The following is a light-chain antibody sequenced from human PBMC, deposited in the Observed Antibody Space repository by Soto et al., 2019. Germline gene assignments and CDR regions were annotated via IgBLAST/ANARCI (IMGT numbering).Light chain of an antibody. V-gene: IGKV3-15*01. CDR2: GAS. Sequence: EIVMTQSTATLSVSPGERVTLSCRASQSVRSDLDWYQYKPGKDPRLLIYGASTRATGTPARFIGSGSGTECSVIIISLQSEDFAVYYCLQYNDWLPKQSTFGQGTKLLIE. CDR3: LQYNDWLPKQST. CDR1: QSVRSD. J-gene: IGKJ2*01.